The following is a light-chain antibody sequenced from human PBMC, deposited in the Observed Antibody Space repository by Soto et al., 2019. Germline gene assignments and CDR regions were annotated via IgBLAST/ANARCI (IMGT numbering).Light chain of an antibody. V-gene: IGLV2-8*01. Sequence: QSVLTQPPSASGSTGQSVTISCTGSSSDVGAYKYVSWYQQYPGKAPKLMIYEVTKRPSGVPDRFSGSKSGNTASLTVSGLQAEDAADYYCTSYVGNDIWVFGGGTKLTVL. CDR1: SSDVGAYKY. J-gene: IGLJ3*02. CDR3: TSYVGNDIWV. CDR2: EVT.